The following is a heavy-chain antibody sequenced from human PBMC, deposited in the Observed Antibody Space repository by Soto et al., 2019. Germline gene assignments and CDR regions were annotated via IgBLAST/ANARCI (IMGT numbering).Heavy chain of an antibody. J-gene: IGHJ4*02. CDR2: IYYGGDT. D-gene: IGHD1-1*01. V-gene: IGHV4-30-4*08. CDR1: GGSISSGGYY. Sequence: QVQLQESGPGLVKPSQTLSLTCTVSGGSISSGGYYWSWIRQHPGKGLEWIGYIYYGGDTYYNPSLKSRVTMSVDTSKTQFSLKLSSVTAADTAVYYCAGADDDNNRFDYWGQGTLVTVSS. CDR3: AGADDDNNRFDY.